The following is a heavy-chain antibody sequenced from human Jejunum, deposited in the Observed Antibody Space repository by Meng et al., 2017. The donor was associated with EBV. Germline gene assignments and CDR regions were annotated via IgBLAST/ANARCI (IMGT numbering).Heavy chain of an antibody. CDR2: IYNSEST. V-gene: IGHV4-61*08. CDR1: GGSVSSGGYY. CDR3: ARDQNGSYFAY. J-gene: IGHJ4*02. D-gene: IGHD1-26*01. Sequence: HVQLQEAGPGLVNPSETLSLTCTVSGGSVSSGGYYWSWIRQPPGKGLEWIGYIYNSESTNYKSSLKSRVTISADTSKNQFSLRLSSVTAADTAVYYCARDQNGSYFAYWGQGTLVTVSS.